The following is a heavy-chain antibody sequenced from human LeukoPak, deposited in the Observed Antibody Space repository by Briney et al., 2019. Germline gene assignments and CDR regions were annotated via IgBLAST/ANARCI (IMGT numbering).Heavy chain of an antibody. CDR1: GGSIISYY. Sequence: SETLSLTCTVSGGSIISYYGSWIRQPPGKGLEWIGYIYYSGSTNYNPSLKSRVTISVDTSKNQFSLKLSSVTAADTAVYYCASLYGSGTKYYMDVWGKGTTVTVSS. CDR3: ASLYGSGTKYYMDV. V-gene: IGHV4-59*08. D-gene: IGHD3-10*01. J-gene: IGHJ6*03. CDR2: IYYSGST.